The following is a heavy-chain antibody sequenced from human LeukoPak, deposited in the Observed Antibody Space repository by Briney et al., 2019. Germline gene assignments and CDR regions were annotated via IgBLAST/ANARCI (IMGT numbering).Heavy chain of an antibody. J-gene: IGHJ4*02. CDR1: GYTFTSYY. D-gene: IGHD3-22*01. V-gene: IGHV1-46*01. Sequence: ASVKVSCKSSGYTFTSYYMHWVRQAPGQGLEWVAIINPSGGSTSYAQKFQARVTMTRDTSTSTVYMELSSLRSEDTAVYYCAREGFRYYDSSGPFDYWGQGTLVTVSS. CDR3: AREGFRYYDSSGPFDY. CDR2: INPSGGST.